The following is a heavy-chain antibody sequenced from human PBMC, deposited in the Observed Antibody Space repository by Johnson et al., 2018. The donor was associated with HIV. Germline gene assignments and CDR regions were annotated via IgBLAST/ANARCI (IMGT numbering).Heavy chain of an antibody. J-gene: IGHJ3*01. CDR2: TRYDGSDE. CDR3: AKSALERATPLAEVDAFDV. Sequence: QMLLVESGGGVVQPGGSLRLSCATSGSTFSYYGLHWVRQAPGVGLEWVAFTRYDGSDEFYATSVKGRFTISRDTSNNTLYLQMNNLRVEDTALYYCAKSALERATPLAEVDAFDVWGQGTMVTVS. D-gene: IGHD3-3*01. V-gene: IGHV3-30*02. CDR1: GSTFSYYG.